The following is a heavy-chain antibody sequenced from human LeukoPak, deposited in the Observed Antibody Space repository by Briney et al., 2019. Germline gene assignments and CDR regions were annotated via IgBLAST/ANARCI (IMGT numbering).Heavy chain of an antibody. CDR3: ARDLLVGANNYYYYGMDV. CDR2: INSDGSSS. V-gene: IGHV3-74*01. D-gene: IGHD1-26*01. CDR1: GFTFSSYW. J-gene: IGHJ6*02. Sequence: GGSLRLSCAASGFTFSSYWMHWVRQAPGKGLVWVSRINSDGSSSSYAASLKVRFTISRDNAKNTLYPQMTSLRAEDTAVYYCARDLLVGANNYYYYGMDVWGQGTTVTVSS.